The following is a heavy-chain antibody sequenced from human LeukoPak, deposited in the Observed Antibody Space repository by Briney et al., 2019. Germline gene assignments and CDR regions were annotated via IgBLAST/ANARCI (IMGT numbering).Heavy chain of an antibody. CDR1: GFTFSGSA. V-gene: IGHV3-73*01. J-gene: IGHJ4*02. Sequence: PGGSLRLSCAASGFTFSGSAMHWVRQASGKGLEWVGRIRSKANSYATAYAASVKGRFTISRDDSKNTAYLQMNSLRAEDTALYYCARGGEWEPLDYWGQGTLVTVSS. D-gene: IGHD1-26*01. CDR2: IRSKANSYAT. CDR3: ARGGEWEPLDY.